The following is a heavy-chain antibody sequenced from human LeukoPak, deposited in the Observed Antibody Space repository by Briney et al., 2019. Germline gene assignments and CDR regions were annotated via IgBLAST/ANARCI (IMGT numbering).Heavy chain of an antibody. CDR2: ISSSGSTI. Sequence: GGSLRLSCAASGFTFSDYYMSWIRQAPGKGLEWVSYISSSGSTIYYADSVKGRFTISRDNAKNSLYLQMNSLTTEDTAFYYCAKGLFGVVIRGNWFDPWGQGTLVTVSS. V-gene: IGHV3-11*01. CDR1: GFTFSDYY. CDR3: AKGLFGVVIRGNWFDP. J-gene: IGHJ5*02. D-gene: IGHD3-3*01.